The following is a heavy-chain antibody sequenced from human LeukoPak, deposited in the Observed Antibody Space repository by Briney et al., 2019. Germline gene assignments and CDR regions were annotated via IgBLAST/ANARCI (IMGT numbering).Heavy chain of an antibody. CDR3: VRGFGTFDY. Sequence: GGSLRLPCTASGFKFSDYYMTWIRQAPGKGLEWLSYIGGSGSPIYYADSVKGRFTISRDNAKNTVYLQMNSLRAEDTAVYYCVRGFGTFDYWGLGTLVTVSS. CDR1: GFKFSDYY. V-gene: IGHV3-11*01. J-gene: IGHJ4*02. CDR2: IGGSGSPI. D-gene: IGHD3-10*01.